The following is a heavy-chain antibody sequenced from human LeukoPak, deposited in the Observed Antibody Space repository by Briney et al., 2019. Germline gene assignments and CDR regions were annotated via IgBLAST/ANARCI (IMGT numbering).Heavy chain of an antibody. J-gene: IGHJ4*02. CDR2: ISSSSTI. Sequence: PGGSLRLSCAASGFTFSSYSMNWVRQAPGKGLEWVSYISSSSTIYYADSVKGRFTISRDNAKNSLYLQMNSLRAEDTAVYYCARAIAYSSSGIDYWGQGTLVTVSS. V-gene: IGHV3-48*01. CDR3: ARAIAYSSSGIDY. CDR1: GFTFSSYS. D-gene: IGHD6-6*01.